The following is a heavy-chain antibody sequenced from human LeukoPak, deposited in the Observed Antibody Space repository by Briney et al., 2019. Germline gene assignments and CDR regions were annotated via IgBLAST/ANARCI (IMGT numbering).Heavy chain of an antibody. D-gene: IGHD3-22*01. J-gene: IGHJ1*01. CDR3: ARDRPYDSSGYYYPRGRYFQH. CDR2: ISNSAI. V-gene: IGHV3-48*01. CDR1: GFTFTNYG. Sequence: GGSLRLSCATSGFTFTNYGMNWVRQAPGKGLEWVSYISNSAILYADSVKGRFTISRDNARNSLYLQMNSLRAEDTAVYYCARDRPYDSSGYYYPRGRYFQHWGQGTLVTVSS.